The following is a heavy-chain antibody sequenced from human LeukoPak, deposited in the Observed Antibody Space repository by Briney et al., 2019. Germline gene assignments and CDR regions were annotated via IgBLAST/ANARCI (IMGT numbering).Heavy chain of an antibody. J-gene: IGHJ4*02. Sequence: SETLSLTCAVYGGSFSGYYWSWIRQPPGKGLEWIGEINHSGSTNYNPSLKSRVTISVDTSKNQFSLKLSSVTAADTAVYYCARLGLRESGIAVAQGIDYWGQGTLVTVSS. CDR2: INHSGST. CDR1: GGSFSGYY. D-gene: IGHD6-19*01. V-gene: IGHV4-34*01. CDR3: ARLGLRESGIAVAQGIDY.